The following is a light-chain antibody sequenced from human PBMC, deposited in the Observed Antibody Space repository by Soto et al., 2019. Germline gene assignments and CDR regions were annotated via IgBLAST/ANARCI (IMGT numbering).Light chain of an antibody. V-gene: IGKV3-11*01. CDR2: DAS. J-gene: IGKJ4*01. CDR3: QQGSNWPPGLT. CDR1: QSVSSY. Sequence: EIVLTQSPATLSLSPGDRATLSCRASQSVSSYLAWYQQKPGQAPRLLIYDASNRATGIPARFSGSGSGTDFTLTISSLEPEDFAVYYCQQGSNWPPGLTFGGGTKVDIK.